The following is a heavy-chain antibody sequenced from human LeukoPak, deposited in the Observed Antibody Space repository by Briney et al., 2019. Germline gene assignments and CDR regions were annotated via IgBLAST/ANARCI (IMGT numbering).Heavy chain of an antibody. CDR3: AKDRPDYGGNERPYDY. J-gene: IGHJ4*02. CDR2: ISYDGSNK. V-gene: IGHV3-30*18. CDR1: GFTFSSYG. D-gene: IGHD4-23*01. Sequence: PGRSLRLSCAASGFTFSSYGMHWVRQAPGKGLEWVSVISYDGSNKYYADSVKGRFTISRDNSKNTLYLQMNSLRAEDTAVYYCAKDRPDYGGNERPYDYWGQGTLVTVSS.